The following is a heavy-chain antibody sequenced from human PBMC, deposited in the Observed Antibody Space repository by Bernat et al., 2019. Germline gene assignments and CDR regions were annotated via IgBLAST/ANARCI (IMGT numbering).Heavy chain of an antibody. V-gene: IGHV3-53*05. D-gene: IGHD3-3*01. CDR1: GFTVSSNY. CDR3: ATPKDYDFVDAFDI. Sequence: EVQLVETGGGLIQPGGSLRLSCAASGFTVSSNYMSWVRQAPGKGLEWVSVIYSGGSTYYADSVKGRFTISRDNSKNTLYLQMNSLRAEDTAVYYCATPKDYDFVDAFDIWGQGTMVTVSS. CDR2: IYSGGST. J-gene: IGHJ3*02.